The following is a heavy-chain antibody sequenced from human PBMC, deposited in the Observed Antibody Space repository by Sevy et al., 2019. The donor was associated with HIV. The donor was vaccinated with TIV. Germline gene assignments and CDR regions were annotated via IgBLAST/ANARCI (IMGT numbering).Heavy chain of an antibody. V-gene: IGHV3-74*01. D-gene: IGHD3-22*01. J-gene: IGHJ4*02. Sequence: GGSLRLSCAASGFTFSTYWMHWVRRAPGKGLVWVSRIDSGGRSTIYADSAKGRFTISRDNAKNTLYLQMNSLRAEDTAVYYCAKDQDMTYYYDSSGYFGYGTPYYFDYWGQGTLVTVSS. CDR2: IDSGGRST. CDR1: GFTFSTYW. CDR3: AKDQDMTYYYDSSGYFGYGTPYYFDY.